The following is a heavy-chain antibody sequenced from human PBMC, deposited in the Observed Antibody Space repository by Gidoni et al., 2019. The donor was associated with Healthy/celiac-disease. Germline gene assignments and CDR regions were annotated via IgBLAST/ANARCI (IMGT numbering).Heavy chain of an antibody. V-gene: IGHV3-23*01. D-gene: IGHD5-18*01. CDR2: ISGSGGST. Sequence: EVQLLESGGGLVQPGGSLRLSCAASGFTFSSYAMSWVRQAPGKGLEWVSAISGSGGSTYYADSVKGRFTISRDNSKNTLYLQMNSLRAEDTAVYYCAKDVQRIQLWMPNPDAFDIWGQGTMVTVSS. CDR3: AKDVQRIQLWMPNPDAFDI. J-gene: IGHJ3*02. CDR1: GFTFSSYA.